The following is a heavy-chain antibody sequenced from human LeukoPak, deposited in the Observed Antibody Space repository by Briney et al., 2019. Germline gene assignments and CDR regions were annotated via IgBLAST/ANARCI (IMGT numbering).Heavy chain of an antibody. V-gene: IGHV1-46*01. CDR1: GYTFINYY. D-gene: IGHD1-26*01. Sequence: ASVKVSCKASGYTFINYYLHWVRQAPGQGLVWMGQINPNTDSTNCARMFQGRVTMTADTSTSTVYMELNSLTSDDTAVYYCARPYSGRLQHWGQGTLVTVSS. CDR3: ARPYSGRLQH. J-gene: IGHJ1*01. CDR2: INPNTDST.